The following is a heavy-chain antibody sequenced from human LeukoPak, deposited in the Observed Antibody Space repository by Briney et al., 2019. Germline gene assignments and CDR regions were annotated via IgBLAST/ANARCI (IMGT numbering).Heavy chain of an antibody. D-gene: IGHD3-22*01. V-gene: IGHV3-7*03. CDR3: AKETGYDSTGSLFI. CDR1: GFIFSSYW. J-gene: IGHJ4*02. Sequence: PGGSLRLSCAASGFIFSSYWMIWVRQAPGKGLEWVANIKQDGSEKYYVDSVKGRFTISRDNSKNTLYLQMNSLRADDTAVYYCAKETGYDSTGSLFIWGQGTLVTVSS. CDR2: IKQDGSEK.